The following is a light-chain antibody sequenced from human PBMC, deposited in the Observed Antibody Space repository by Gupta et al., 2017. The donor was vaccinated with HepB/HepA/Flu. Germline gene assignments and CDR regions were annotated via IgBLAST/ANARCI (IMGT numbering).Light chain of an antibody. CDR2: YDD. CDR1: SSNIGNNA. J-gene: IGLJ2*01. Sequence: QSVLTQPPSVSEAPRQRVTISCSGSSSNIGNNAVNWYQQLPGKSPQLLIYYDDLPPSGVSDRFSGSRSGTSASLAISGLQSEDEAEYYCAAWDDSLIGLVFGGGTKLTVL. V-gene: IGLV1-36*01. CDR3: AAWDDSLIGLV.